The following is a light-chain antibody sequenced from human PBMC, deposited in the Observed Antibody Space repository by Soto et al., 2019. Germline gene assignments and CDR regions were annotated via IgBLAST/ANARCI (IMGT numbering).Light chain of an antibody. CDR2: AAS. J-gene: IGKJ4*01. V-gene: IGKV1-12*01. CDR1: QGVSNW. CDR3: QQYDSYPLT. Sequence: DIQMTQSPSSVSASVGDRVTITCRASQGVSNWLAWYQQKPGKAPKLLIYAASTLRSGVPSRFRGSGSGTDFTFTISSLQPEDFATYYCQQYDSYPLTFGGGTRVEIK.